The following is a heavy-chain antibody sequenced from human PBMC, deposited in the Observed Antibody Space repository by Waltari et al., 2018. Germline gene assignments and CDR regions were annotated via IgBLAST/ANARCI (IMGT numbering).Heavy chain of an antibody. CDR2: ISYDGSNK. D-gene: IGHD6-19*01. CDR3: AKVIAVAAGYNWFDP. Sequence: QVQLVESGGGVVQPGRSLRLSCAASGFTFSSYAMHWVRQAPGKGLEWVAVISYDGSNKYYADSVKGRFTISRDNSKNTLYLQMNSLRAEDTAVYYCAKVIAVAAGYNWFDPWGQGTLVTVSS. V-gene: IGHV3-30*01. J-gene: IGHJ5*02. CDR1: GFTFSSYA.